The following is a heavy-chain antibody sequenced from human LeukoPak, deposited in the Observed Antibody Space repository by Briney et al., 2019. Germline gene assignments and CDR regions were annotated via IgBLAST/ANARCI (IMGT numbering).Heavy chain of an antibody. D-gene: IGHD3-22*01. J-gene: IGHJ4*02. Sequence: ASVKVSCKASGYTFTRYAMNWVRQAPGQGLEWMGWTNINTGNPTYAQGFTGRFVFSLDTSVSTSYLQISSLKAEDTAVYYCARAYYYDSSGYYYNSELFDYWGQGTLVTVSS. CDR2: TNINTGNP. CDR1: GYTFTRYA. V-gene: IGHV7-4-1*02. CDR3: ARAYYYDSSGYYYNSELFDY.